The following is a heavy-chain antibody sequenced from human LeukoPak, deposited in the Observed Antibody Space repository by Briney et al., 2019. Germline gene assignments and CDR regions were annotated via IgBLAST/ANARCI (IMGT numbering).Heavy chain of an antibody. CDR1: GFSFSSYA. CDR3: AKRSGYTTGWFFDF. Sequence: PGGSLRLSCAASGFSFSSYAMSWVRQAPGKGLEWVSSISGSGDNTYYAESVKGRFTISRDNSKNTLFLQMSSLRAEDTAVFYCAKRSGYTTGWFFDFWGQGTLVTVSS. D-gene: IGHD6-19*01. V-gene: IGHV3-23*01. J-gene: IGHJ4*02. CDR2: ISGSGDNT.